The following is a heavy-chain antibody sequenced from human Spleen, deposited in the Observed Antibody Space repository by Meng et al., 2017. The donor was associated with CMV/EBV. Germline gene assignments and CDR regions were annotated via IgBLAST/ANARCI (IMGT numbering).Heavy chain of an antibody. J-gene: IGHJ4*02. CDR2: IRSKADSYAT. CDR1: GFTFSGSA. V-gene: IGHV3-73*01. Sequence: GGSLRLSCAASGFTFSGSAMHWVRQASGKGLEWVGRIRSKADSYATIYAASVKGRFTISRDDSKNTAYLQMNSLKTEDTAVYYCTYCSSTNCYFAYWGQGTLVTVSS. CDR3: TYCSSTNCYFAY. D-gene: IGHD2-2*01.